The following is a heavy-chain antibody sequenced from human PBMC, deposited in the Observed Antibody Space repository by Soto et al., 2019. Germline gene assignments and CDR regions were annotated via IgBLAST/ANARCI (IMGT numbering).Heavy chain of an antibody. CDR3: DRGVVVVVAAIHWFDP. D-gene: IGHD2-15*01. J-gene: IGHJ5*02. CDR1: GGSISSGGYS. CDR2: IYHSGST. Sequence: SETLSLTCAVSGGSISSGGYSWSWIRQPPGKGLEWIGYIYHSGSTYYNPSLKSRVTISVDRSKNQFSLKLSSVTAADTAVYYCDRGVVVVVAAIHWFDPWGQGTLVTV. V-gene: IGHV4-30-2*01.